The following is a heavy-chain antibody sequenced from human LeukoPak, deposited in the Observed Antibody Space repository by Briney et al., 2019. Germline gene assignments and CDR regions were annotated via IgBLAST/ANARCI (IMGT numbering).Heavy chain of an antibody. J-gene: IGHJ4*02. CDR2: IYYSGST. V-gene: IGHV4-59*01. CDR1: GDSISSYY. D-gene: IGHD5-18*01. Sequence: PSETLSLTCTVSGDSISSYYWSWIRQPPGKGLEWIGYIYYSGSTNYNPSLKSRVTISVDTSKNQFSLKLSSVTAADTAVYYCAREGYSYGPLDYWGQGTLVTVSS. CDR3: AREGYSYGPLDY.